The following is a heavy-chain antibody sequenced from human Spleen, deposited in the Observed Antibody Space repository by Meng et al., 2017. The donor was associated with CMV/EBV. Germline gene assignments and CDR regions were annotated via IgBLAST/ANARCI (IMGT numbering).Heavy chain of an antibody. D-gene: IGHD3-3*01. V-gene: IGHV3-74*01. CDR3: ARDLSPEATYYDFWSGYQPRPGSANWFDP. J-gene: IGHJ5*02. CDR2: IKSDGGST. Sequence: RQAQGKRLVWISRIKSDGGSTSYASCVKGRFNSTRDNAENTLYMQMNSLRAEDRAVYYCARDLSPEATYYDFWSGYQPRPGSANWFDPWGQGTLVSVSS.